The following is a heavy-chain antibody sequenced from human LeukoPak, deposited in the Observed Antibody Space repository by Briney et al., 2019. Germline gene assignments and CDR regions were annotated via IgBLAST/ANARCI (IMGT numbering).Heavy chain of an antibody. CDR2: IYYSGST. J-gene: IGHJ3*02. V-gene: IGHV4-30-4*08. D-gene: IGHD3-3*01. Sequence: SETLSLTCTVSGGSISSGDYYWRWLRQPPGKGLEWVGYIYYSGSTYYNPSLKSRVTISVDTSKNQFSLKLSSVTAADTAVYYCARGSYDFWSDPDAFDIWGQGTMVTVSS. CDR3: ARGSYDFWSDPDAFDI. CDR1: GGSISSGDYY.